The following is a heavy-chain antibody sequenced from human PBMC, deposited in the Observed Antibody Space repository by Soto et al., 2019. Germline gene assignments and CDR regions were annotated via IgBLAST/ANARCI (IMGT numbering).Heavy chain of an antibody. CDR3: AKDLDSSSTPALFDY. J-gene: IGHJ4*02. V-gene: IGHV3-23*01. D-gene: IGHD6-6*01. Sequence: PGGSLRLSCAASGFTFSSYAMSWVRQAPGKGLEWVSAISGSGGSTYYADSVKGRFTISRDNSKNTLYLQMNSLRAEDTAVYYCAKDLDSSSTPALFDYWGQGTLVTVSS. CDR2: ISGSGGST. CDR1: GFTFSSYA.